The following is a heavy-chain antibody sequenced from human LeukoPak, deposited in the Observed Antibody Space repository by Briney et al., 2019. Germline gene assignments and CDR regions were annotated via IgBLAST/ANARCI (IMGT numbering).Heavy chain of an antibody. CDR2: IFYRSTWFN. Sequence: SQGLSLTCVISGDSFSSNSAAWTWVRQSPTRCLECQGWIFYRSTWFNGNAVSVKCRITIKPHTSKNQFSLQLNSVTPEDTAVYYCTGEPEQQLVRSWFDPWGQGTLVTVSA. CDR1: GDSFSSNSAA. D-gene: IGHD6-13*01. J-gene: IGHJ5*02. V-gene: IGHV6-1*01. CDR3: TGEPEQQLVRSWFDP.